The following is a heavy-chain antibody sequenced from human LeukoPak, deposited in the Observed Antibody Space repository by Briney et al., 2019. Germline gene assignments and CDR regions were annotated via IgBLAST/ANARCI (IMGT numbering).Heavy chain of an antibody. D-gene: IGHD2-15*01. CDR3: AKDILTQRISPTTLDV. Sequence: ASVKVSCKASGYTFTSYYMHWVRQAPGQGLEWMGIINPSGGSTSYAQKFQGRVTMTRDTSTSTVYMELNSLRAEDTAVYYCAKDILTQRISPTTLDVWGQGTTVTVSS. CDR2: INPSGGST. V-gene: IGHV1-46*01. J-gene: IGHJ6*02. CDR1: GYTFTSYY.